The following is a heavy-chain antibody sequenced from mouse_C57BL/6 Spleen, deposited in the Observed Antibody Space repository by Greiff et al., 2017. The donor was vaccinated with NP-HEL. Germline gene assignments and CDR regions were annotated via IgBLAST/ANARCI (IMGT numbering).Heavy chain of an antibody. Sequence: VQLQQSGAELVKPGASVKLSCKASGYTFTSYWMHWVKQRPGQGLEWIGMIHPNSGSTNYNEKFKSKATLTVDKSSSTAYMQLSSLTSEDSAVYYCARSPYDPFAYWGQGTLVTVSA. D-gene: IGHD2-12*01. CDR3: ARSPYDPFAY. J-gene: IGHJ3*01. CDR2: IHPNSGST. V-gene: IGHV1-64*01. CDR1: GYTFTSYW.